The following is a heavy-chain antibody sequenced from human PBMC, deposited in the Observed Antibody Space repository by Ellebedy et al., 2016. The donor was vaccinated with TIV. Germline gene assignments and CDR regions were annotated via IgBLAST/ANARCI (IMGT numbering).Heavy chain of an antibody. D-gene: IGHD2-2*01. CDR3: VRYRCSSTSCFFDF. CDR1: GFTFINYR. Sequence: PGGSLRLSCAASGFTFINYRLSWVRRAPGKGLEWVANIKQDGSETFYVDSVKGRFTISRDNAKNSLCLQMNSLRAEDTAVYYCVRYRCSSTSCFFDFWGQGTLVTVAS. V-gene: IGHV3-7*03. J-gene: IGHJ4*02. CDR2: IKQDGSET.